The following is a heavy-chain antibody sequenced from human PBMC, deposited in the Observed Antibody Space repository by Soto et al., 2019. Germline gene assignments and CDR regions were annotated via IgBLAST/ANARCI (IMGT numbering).Heavy chain of an antibody. D-gene: IGHD4-17*01. CDR3: ARHNTAYDAFDI. V-gene: IGHV3-33*01. Sequence: PGGSLRLSCAASGFTFSSYGMHWVRQAPGKGLEWVAVIWYDGSNKYYADSVKGRFTISRDNSKNTLYLQMNSLRAEDTAVYYCARHNTAYDAFDIWGQGTMVTVSS. J-gene: IGHJ3*02. CDR2: IWYDGSNK. CDR1: GFTFSSYG.